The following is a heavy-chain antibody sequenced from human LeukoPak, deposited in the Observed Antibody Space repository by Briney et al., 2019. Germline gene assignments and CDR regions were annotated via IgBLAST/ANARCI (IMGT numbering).Heavy chain of an antibody. V-gene: IGHV3-23*01. CDR2: VSDSGRST. CDR1: GFTFRSYD. CDR3: ASASPANDY. J-gene: IGHJ4*02. Sequence: GGSLRLSCAASGFTFRSYDMSWVRQAPGKGLEWVSGVSDSGRSTYYADSVEGRFTISRDNSKNTLYLQMKSLRPEDTAIYYCASASPANDYWGQGTLVTVSS.